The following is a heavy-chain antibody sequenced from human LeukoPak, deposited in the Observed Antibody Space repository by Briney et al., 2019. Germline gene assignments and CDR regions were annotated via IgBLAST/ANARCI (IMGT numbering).Heavy chain of an antibody. Sequence: GASVKVSCKASGGTFSGYAISWVRQAPGQGLEWMGRIIPILGIANYAQKFQGRVTITADKSTSTAYMELSSLRSEDTAVYYCAGGGLYYYGSGTDYYYGMDVWGQGTTVTVSS. CDR3: AGGGLYYYGSGTDYYYGMDV. CDR1: GGTFSGYA. J-gene: IGHJ6*02. CDR2: IIPILGIA. V-gene: IGHV1-69*04. D-gene: IGHD3-10*01.